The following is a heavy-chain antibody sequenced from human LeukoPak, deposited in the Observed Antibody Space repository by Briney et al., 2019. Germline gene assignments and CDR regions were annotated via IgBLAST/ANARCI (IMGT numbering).Heavy chain of an antibody. CDR2: IYYSGST. Sequence: SETLSLTCTVSGGSISSYYWSWIRQPPGKGLEWIGYIYYSGSTNYNPSLKSRVTISVDKSKNQFSLKLSSVTAADTAVYYCARDGMVRAFFDYWGQGTLDTVSS. D-gene: IGHD3-10*01. V-gene: IGHV4-59*12. CDR1: GGSISSYY. CDR3: ARDGMVRAFFDY. J-gene: IGHJ4*02.